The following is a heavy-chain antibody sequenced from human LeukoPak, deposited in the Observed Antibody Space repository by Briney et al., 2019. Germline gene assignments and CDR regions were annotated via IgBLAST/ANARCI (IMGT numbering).Heavy chain of an antibody. J-gene: IGHJ3*02. V-gene: IGHV3-66*01. Sequence: PGGSLRLSCAASGFTVSSNYMSWVRQAPGKGLEWVSVIYSGGSTYYADSVKGRFTISRDNSKNTLYLQMNSLRAEDTAVYYCATNNYYGSGSYAHAFDIWGQGTMVTVSS. CDR3: ATNNYYGSGSYAHAFDI. CDR2: IYSGGST. D-gene: IGHD3-10*01. CDR1: GFTVSSNY.